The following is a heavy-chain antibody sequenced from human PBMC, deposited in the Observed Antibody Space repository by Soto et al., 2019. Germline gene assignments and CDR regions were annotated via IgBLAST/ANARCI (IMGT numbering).Heavy chain of an antibody. CDR3: ARDGPLNEFWSGYYHYYYYMDV. J-gene: IGHJ6*03. CDR1: GYTFTSYD. D-gene: IGHD3-3*01. Sequence: GASVKVSCKASGYTFTSYDTNWVRQATGQGLEWMGWMNPNSGNTGYAQKFQGRVTMTRNTSISTAYMELSSLRSEDTAVYYCARDGPLNEFWSGYYHYYYYMDVWGKRTTVTVSS. CDR2: MNPNSGNT. V-gene: IGHV1-8*01.